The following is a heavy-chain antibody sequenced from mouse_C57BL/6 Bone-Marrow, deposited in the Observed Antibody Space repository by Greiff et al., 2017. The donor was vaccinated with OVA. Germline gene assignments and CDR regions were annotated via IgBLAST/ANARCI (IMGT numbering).Heavy chain of an antibody. D-gene: IGHD2-3*01. Sequence: EVMLVESGGGLVKPGGSLKLSCAASGFTFSSYAMSWVRQTPEKRLEWVATISDGGSYTYYPDNVKGRFTISRDNAKNNLYLQMSHLKSEDTAMYYCARDRDGYYSSYYAMDYWGQGTSVTVSS. V-gene: IGHV5-4*01. CDR2: ISDGGSYT. CDR3: ARDRDGYYSSYYAMDY. J-gene: IGHJ4*01. CDR1: GFTFSSYA.